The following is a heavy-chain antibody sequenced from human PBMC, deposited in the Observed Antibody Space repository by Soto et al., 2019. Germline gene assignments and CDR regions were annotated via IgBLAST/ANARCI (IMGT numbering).Heavy chain of an antibody. D-gene: IGHD2-15*01. CDR2: TGSGTGPG. J-gene: IGHJ4*02. V-gene: IGHV1-69*06. CDR3: ARRDSGGFYRFFDS. Sequence: SVKVSCKASGGSLSTNPISWVRQAPGQGLEWMGGTGSGTGPGNHAQKFQGRLTVTADRSTSTVYMELTNLSSEDTAVYYCARRDSGGFYRFFDSWGQGTLVTVS. CDR1: GGSLSTNP.